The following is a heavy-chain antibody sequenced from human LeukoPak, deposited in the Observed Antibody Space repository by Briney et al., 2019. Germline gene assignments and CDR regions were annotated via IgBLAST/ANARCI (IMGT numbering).Heavy chain of an antibody. CDR3: ASPRYCSSTSCSSPIDP. J-gene: IGHJ5*02. V-gene: IGHV4-59*08. CDR2: IYYSGST. CDR1: GGSISSYY. Sequence: SETLSLTCTVSGGSISSYYWSWIQQPPGKGLEWIGYIYYSGSTNYNPSLKSRVTISVDTSKNQFSLKLRSVTAADTAVYYCASPRYCSSTSCSSPIDPWGQGTLVTVSS. D-gene: IGHD2-2*01.